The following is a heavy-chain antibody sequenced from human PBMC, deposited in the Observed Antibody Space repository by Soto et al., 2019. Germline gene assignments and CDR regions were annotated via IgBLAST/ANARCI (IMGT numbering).Heavy chain of an antibody. J-gene: IGHJ4*02. CDR1: GFTFTRYS. V-gene: IGHV3-21*01. Sequence: GGSLRLSCAASGFTFTRYSMNWVRQAPGKGLEWVSSISSTTNYIYYADSMKGRFTVSRDNAKNSVYLEMNSLSAEDTALYYCARESEDLTSSFDYWGQGTLVTVSS. CDR2: ISSTTNYI. CDR3: ARESEDLTSSFDY.